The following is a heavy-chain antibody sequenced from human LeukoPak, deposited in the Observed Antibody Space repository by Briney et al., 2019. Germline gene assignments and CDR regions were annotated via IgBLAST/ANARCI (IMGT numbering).Heavy chain of an antibody. D-gene: IGHD6-13*01. J-gene: IGHJ5*02. Sequence: PSETLSLTCTVSGGSISRSNYYWGWIRQPPGKGLEWIGSIYDSGSTYYNPSLKSRVTISVDTSKNQFSLKLSSVTAADTAVYYCARSHWGPYGSRIANWFDPWGQGTLVTVSS. CDR1: GGSISRSNYY. CDR3: ARSHWGPYGSRIANWFDP. CDR2: IYDSGST. V-gene: IGHV4-39*07.